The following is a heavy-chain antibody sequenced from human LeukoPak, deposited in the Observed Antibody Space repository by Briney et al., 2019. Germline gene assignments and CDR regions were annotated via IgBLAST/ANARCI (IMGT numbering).Heavy chain of an antibody. J-gene: IGHJ6*03. CDR1: GFTFSSYA. CDR2: ISYDGSNK. D-gene: IGHD1-26*01. CDR3: ANGGATTNYYMDV. Sequence: GGSLRLSCAASGFTFSSYAMHWVRQAPGKGLEWVAVISYDGSNKYYADSVKGRFTISRDNSKNTLYLQMNSLRAEDTAVYYCANGGATTNYYMDVWGKGTTVTVSS. V-gene: IGHV3-30-3*01.